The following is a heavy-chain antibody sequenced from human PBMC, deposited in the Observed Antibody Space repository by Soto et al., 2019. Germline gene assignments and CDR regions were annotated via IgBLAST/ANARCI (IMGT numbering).Heavy chain of an antibody. V-gene: IGHV1-69*01. CDR1: GGTFSSYA. CDR3: ASRVAGYSSGWYYFDY. D-gene: IGHD6-19*01. J-gene: IGHJ4*02. Sequence: QVQLVQSGAEVKKPGSSVKVSCKASGGTFSSYAISWVRQAPGQGLEWMGGIIPIFGTANYAQKFQGRVTITADDSTSTAYMELSSLSSEDTAVYYCASRVAGYSSGWYYFDYWGQGTLVTVSS. CDR2: IIPIFGTA.